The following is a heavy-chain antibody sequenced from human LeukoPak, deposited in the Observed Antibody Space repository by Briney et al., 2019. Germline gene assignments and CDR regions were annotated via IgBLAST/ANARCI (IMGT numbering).Heavy chain of an antibody. Sequence: GESLKISCKGSGYSFTNYWIAWVGQMPGKGREGMGTVYPGDSDTRYSPSFQGQVTISADQSISTAYLQWSSLKASDTAMYYCAIRRDGYNSYYFDYWGQGTLVTVSS. D-gene: IGHD5-24*01. CDR2: VYPGDSDT. CDR1: GYSFTNYW. V-gene: IGHV5-51*01. J-gene: IGHJ4*02. CDR3: AIRRDGYNSYYFDY.